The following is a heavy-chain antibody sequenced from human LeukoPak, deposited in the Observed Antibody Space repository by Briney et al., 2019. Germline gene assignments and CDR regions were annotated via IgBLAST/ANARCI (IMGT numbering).Heavy chain of an antibody. CDR3: ARARDYYDSSGYSLLVAFDI. CDR1: GGTFSSYA. V-gene: IGHV1-69*04. CDR2: IIPIFGIA. D-gene: IGHD3-22*01. Sequence: SVKVSCKASGGTFSSYAISWVRQAPGQGFEWMGRIIPIFGIANYAQRFQGRVTITADKSTSTAYMELSSLRSEDTAVYYCARARDYYDSSGYSLLVAFDIWGQGTMVTVSS. J-gene: IGHJ3*02.